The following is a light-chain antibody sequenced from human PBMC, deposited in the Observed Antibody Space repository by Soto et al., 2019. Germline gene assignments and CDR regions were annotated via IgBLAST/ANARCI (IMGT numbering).Light chain of an antibody. CDR3: QSYDSSPSFSYV. V-gene: IGLV1-40*01. CDR2: GNK. Sequence: QSVLTQPHSGSGAPGQRVTISCTGSSSNIGAGYDVHWYQQRPGTAPKLLIYGNKNRPSGVPDRFSGSKSGTSASLAITGLQAEDEADYYCQSYDSSPSFSYVFGTGTKLTV. J-gene: IGLJ1*01. CDR1: SSNIGAGYD.